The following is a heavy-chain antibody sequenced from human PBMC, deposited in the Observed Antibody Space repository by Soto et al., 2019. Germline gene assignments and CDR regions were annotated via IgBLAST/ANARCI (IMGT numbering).Heavy chain of an antibody. J-gene: IGHJ4*02. V-gene: IGHV1-2*02. CDR2: LNPNSGVT. D-gene: IGHD3-22*01. CDR1: AYTITGYY. Sequence: ASVKVSCKASAYTITGYYMHWVRQPPGHGLEWMGWLNPNSGVTNYAQKFPGRVTMTRDTSISTAYMELSRLRSDDTAVYYCAISYYYDGSGYCGLDYAGQGTLVTGSS. CDR3: AISYYYDGSGYCGLDY.